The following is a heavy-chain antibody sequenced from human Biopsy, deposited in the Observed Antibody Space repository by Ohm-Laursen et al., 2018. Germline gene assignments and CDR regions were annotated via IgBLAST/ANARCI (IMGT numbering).Heavy chain of an antibody. CDR1: RGSFGGYY. D-gene: IGHD2-2*01. J-gene: IGHJ5*02. V-gene: IGHV4-34*01. Sequence: SETLSLTCTVSRGSFGGYYWSWIRQPPGKGLEWIGEVHHDGRANHNPSLKSRVTISGDMSKKQFSLKLSGVTAADTAVYYCARFIVPSLHCSNGVCPIRWFDPWGQGTLVTVFS. CDR3: ARFIVPSLHCSNGVCPIRWFDP. CDR2: VHHDGRA.